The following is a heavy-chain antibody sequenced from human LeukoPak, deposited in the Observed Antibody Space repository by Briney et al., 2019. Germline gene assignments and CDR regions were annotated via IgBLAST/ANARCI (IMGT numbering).Heavy chain of an antibody. Sequence: GGPLRLSCAASGVTFSDSWMSWVRQAPGKGLEWVAAIKDDGSEEYYMDSVKGRFTISRDNAKNSLYLQMNSLRDEDTAVYHCATYVNWVAGDVWGQGTAVSVSS. CDR2: IKDDGSEE. CDR3: ATYVNWVAGDV. V-gene: IGHV3-7*01. CDR1: GVTFSDSW. D-gene: IGHD1-1*01. J-gene: IGHJ6*02.